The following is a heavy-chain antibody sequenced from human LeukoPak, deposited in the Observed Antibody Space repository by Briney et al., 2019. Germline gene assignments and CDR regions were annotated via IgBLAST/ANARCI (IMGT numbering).Heavy chain of an antibody. D-gene: IGHD6-13*01. Sequence: GASVKVSCTASGYTFTGYYMHRVRQAPGQGLEWLGWINPNSGGTNYAQKFPGRVTMTRDTSISTAYMELSRLRSDDTAVYYCARSQSGYSINYWGQGTLVTVSS. J-gene: IGHJ4*02. CDR3: ARSQSGYSINY. CDR2: INPNSGGT. CDR1: GYTFTGYY. V-gene: IGHV1-2*02.